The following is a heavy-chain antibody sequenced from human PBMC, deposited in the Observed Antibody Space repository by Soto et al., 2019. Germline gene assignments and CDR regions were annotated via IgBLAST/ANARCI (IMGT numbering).Heavy chain of an antibody. V-gene: IGHV1-69*12. CDR3: ARDKDRTQLGGNAYYIMYL. D-gene: IGHD3-3*02. CDR2: IMPIFRTA. J-gene: IGHJ6*02. Sequence: QVQVVQSGAEVKKPGSSVKVSCKTSGGTFSTSAISWVRQAPGQGLEWLGGIMPIFRTADYAQRFQGRVTITAAEPPSTASLALSSLTSEDTAIYNCARDKDRTQLGGNAYYIMYLWGQGTTVTVTS. CDR1: GGTFSTSA.